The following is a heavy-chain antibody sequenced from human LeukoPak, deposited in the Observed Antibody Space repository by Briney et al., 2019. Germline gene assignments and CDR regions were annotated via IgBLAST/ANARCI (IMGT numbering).Heavy chain of an antibody. D-gene: IGHD5-12*01. CDR1: GYSFTSYW. J-gene: IGHJ4*02. CDR3: ARPRGYSGYDYEYYFDY. CDR2: IYPGDSDT. Sequence: GESLKISCKGSGYSFTSYWIGWVRQMPGKGLEWMGIIYPGDSDTRYSPSFQGQVTISADKSISTAYLQWSSLKASDSAMYYCARPRGYSGYDYEYYFDYWGQGTLVTVSS. V-gene: IGHV5-51*01.